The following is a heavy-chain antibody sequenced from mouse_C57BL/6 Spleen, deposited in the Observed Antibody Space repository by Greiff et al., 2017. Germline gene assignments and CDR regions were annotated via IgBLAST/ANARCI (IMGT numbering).Heavy chain of an antibody. Sequence: LQESGAELVKPGASVKISCKASGYAFRSYWMNWVKQRPGKGLEWIGQIYPGDGDTTYNGKFKGKATLTADKSSSTDYMQLSSLTSEDSAVYFCARGINYGNYKGDYFDYWGQGTTLTVSS. D-gene: IGHD2-1*01. CDR1: GYAFRSYW. V-gene: IGHV1-80*01. CDR2: IYPGDGDT. J-gene: IGHJ2*01. CDR3: ARGINYGNYKGDYFDY.